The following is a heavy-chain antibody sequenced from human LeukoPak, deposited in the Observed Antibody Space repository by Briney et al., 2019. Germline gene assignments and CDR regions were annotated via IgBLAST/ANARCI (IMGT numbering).Heavy chain of an antibody. CDR3: ARDGTRYYDFWSGYLFDY. Sequence: SETLSLTCAVSGGSISSYYWNWIRQPAGKGLEWIGRIYTNGSTNYNPSLKSRVTMSIDTSKNQFSLKLSSVTAADTAVYYCARDGTRYYDFWSGYLFDYWGQGTLVTVSS. D-gene: IGHD3-3*01. CDR1: GGSISSYY. V-gene: IGHV4-4*07. CDR2: IYTNGST. J-gene: IGHJ4*02.